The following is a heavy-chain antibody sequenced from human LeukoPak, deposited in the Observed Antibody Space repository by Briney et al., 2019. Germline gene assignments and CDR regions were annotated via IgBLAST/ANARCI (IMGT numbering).Heavy chain of an antibody. D-gene: IGHD3-10*01. CDR3: ASFYGSGSYSYYGMDV. Sequence: VASLNVSCKVSGYTLTELSMHWVRQAPGKGLEWMGGIDRGDGATIYAQKLQGRVTMTEETTTDSAYMELSSVRSEDTAVYYCASFYGSGSYSYYGMDVWGKGITVSVSS. J-gene: IGHJ6*04. CDR2: IDRGDGAT. V-gene: IGHV1-24*01. CDR1: GYTLTELS.